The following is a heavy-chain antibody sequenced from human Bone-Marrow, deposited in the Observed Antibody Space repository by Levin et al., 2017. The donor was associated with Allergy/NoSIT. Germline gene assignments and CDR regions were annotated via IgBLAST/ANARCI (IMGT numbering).Heavy chain of an antibody. D-gene: IGHD1-1*01. CDR1: GGSISSTDFY. CDR2: IYYTGST. Sequence: SETLSLTCTVSGGSISSTDFYWNWIRQHPGRGLEWIGHIYYTGSTHYNPSLKSRVIISSDTSKNQFSLKLTSVTAADTAVYYCATFSRRSACLEYWGRGTLLTVSS. CDR3: ATFSRRSACLEY. J-gene: IGHJ4*02. V-gene: IGHV4-31*03.